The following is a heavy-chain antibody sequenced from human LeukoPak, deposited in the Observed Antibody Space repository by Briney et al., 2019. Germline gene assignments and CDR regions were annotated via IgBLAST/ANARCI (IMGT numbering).Heavy chain of an antibody. CDR1: GFTFSSYA. D-gene: IGHD6-6*01. V-gene: IGHV3-30*04. J-gene: IGHJ4*02. CDR3: ARDSSSSLTFDY. Sequence: GGSLRLSCAAPGFTFSSYAMHWVRQAPGKGLEWVAVISYDGSNKYYADSVKGRFTISRDNSKNTLYLQMNSLRAEDTAVYYCARDSSSSLTFDYWGQGTLVTVSS. CDR2: ISYDGSNK.